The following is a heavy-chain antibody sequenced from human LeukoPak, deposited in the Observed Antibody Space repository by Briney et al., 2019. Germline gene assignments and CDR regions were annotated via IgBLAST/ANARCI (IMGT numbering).Heavy chain of an antibody. D-gene: IGHD7-27*01. CDR1: RYTFTSYD. CDR3: ARGPPNWGFDY. V-gene: IGHV1-8*01. CDR2: MSPNSGNT. J-gene: IGHJ4*02. Sequence: ASVKVSCKASRYTFTSYDVNWVRQATGQGLEWMGWMSPNSGNTGYARKFQGRVTMTRNTSISTVYMELSSLRSEDTAVYYCARGPPNWGFDYWGQGTLVTVSS.